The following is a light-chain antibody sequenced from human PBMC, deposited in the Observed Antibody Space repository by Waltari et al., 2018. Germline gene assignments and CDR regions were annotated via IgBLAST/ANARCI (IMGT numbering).Light chain of an antibody. CDR1: SGHSNYA. CDR2: LNSDGNH. V-gene: IGLV4-69*01. Sequence: QLVLTQSPSASASLGASVNLTCTLSSGHSNYAIAWHQQQPEKGPRYLMKLNSDGNHSKGDGIPDRFSGSSSGAERYLTISSLQSEDEADYYCQTWGTGIHVVFGGGTKLTVL. J-gene: IGLJ2*01. CDR3: QTWGTGIHVV.